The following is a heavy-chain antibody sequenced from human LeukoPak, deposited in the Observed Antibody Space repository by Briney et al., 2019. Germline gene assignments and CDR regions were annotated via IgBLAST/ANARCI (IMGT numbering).Heavy chain of an antibody. CDR3: ATGGAYSTGRYNI. CDR2: IFSTGGT. V-gene: IGHV4-4*09. D-gene: IGHD1-1*01. CDR1: GGSVGGYY. Sequence: SETLSLTCTVSGGSVGGYYWIWIRQPPGGRLQWIGFIFSTGGTNYNPSLKSRVAISTDTSKNQVSLRVTSVTAADTAVYYCATGGAYSTGRYNIWGLGTLVSVSS. J-gene: IGHJ4*02.